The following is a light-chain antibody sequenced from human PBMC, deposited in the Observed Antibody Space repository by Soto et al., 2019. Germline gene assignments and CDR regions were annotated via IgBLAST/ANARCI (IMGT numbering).Light chain of an antibody. V-gene: IGKV3-15*01. CDR1: QSVSTD. J-gene: IGKJ3*01. CDR2: GAS. Sequence: VMTQSPPTLSVSPGERATLSCRASQSVSTDLAWYQQKPGQAPRLLIYGASTRATDVPVRFSGGGSGTEFTLTISSLHSEDVALYYCQQYHDWPPITFGPGTKVDIK. CDR3: QQYHDWPPIT.